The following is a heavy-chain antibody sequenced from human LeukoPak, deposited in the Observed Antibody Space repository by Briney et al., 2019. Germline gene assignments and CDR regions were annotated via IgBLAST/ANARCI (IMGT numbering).Heavy chain of an antibody. J-gene: IGHJ4*02. CDR3: ARGPLGYCSSSSCHGPDY. CDR1: GGSISSYY. CDR2: INHSGST. D-gene: IGHD2-2*01. V-gene: IGHV4-34*01. Sequence: SETLSLTCTVSGGSISSYYWSWIRQPPGKGLEWIGEINHSGSTNYNPSLKSRVTISADTSKNQFSLRLSSVTAADTAVYYCARGPLGYCSSSSCHGPDYWGQGTLVTVSS.